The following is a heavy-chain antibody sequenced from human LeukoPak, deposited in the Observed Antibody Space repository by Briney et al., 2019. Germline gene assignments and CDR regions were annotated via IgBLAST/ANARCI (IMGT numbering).Heavy chain of an antibody. CDR1: GGSISNYY. J-gene: IGHJ4*02. V-gene: IGHV4-59*01. CDR3: ARVSYDSSGYFPAYFDY. CDR2: LYYSGST. D-gene: IGHD3-22*01. Sequence: SETLSLTCTVSGGSISNYYWSWIRQPPGKGLEWLGYLYYSGSTNYNPSLKSRVTISVDTSNNQFSLKLSSVTAADTAVYYCARVSYDSSGYFPAYFDYWGQGTLVTVSS.